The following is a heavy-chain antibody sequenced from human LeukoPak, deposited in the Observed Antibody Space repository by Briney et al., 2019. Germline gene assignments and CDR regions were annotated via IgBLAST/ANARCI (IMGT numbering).Heavy chain of an antibody. J-gene: IGHJ4*02. D-gene: IGHD3-22*01. V-gene: IGHV3-23*01. CDR3: VYYDSSGYYYGRLRY. Sequence: GGSLRLSCAASGFTFSSYAMSWVRQAPGKGLEWVSAISGSGGSTYYADSVKGRFTISRDNSKDTVYLQMNSLRAEDTATYFCVYYDSSGYYYGRLRYWGQGTPVTVSS. CDR2: ISGSGGST. CDR1: GFTFSSYA.